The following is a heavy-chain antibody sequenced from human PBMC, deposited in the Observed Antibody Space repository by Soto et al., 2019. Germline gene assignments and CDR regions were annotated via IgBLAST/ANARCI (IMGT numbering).Heavy chain of an antibody. CDR1: GGSISSSSYY. V-gene: IGHV4-39*01. Sequence: ASETLSLTCTVSGGSISSSSYYWGWIRQPPGKGLEWIGSIYYSGSTYYNPSLKSRVTISVDTSKNQFSLKLSSVTAADTAVYYCARRNTAMASFDYWGQGTLVTVSS. J-gene: IGHJ4*02. CDR2: IYYSGST. D-gene: IGHD5-18*01. CDR3: ARRNTAMASFDY.